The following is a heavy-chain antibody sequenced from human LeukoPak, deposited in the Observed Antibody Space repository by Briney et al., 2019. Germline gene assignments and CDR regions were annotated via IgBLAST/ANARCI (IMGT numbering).Heavy chain of an antibody. D-gene: IGHD3-10*01. CDR2: ISPDGSRT. Sequence: GGSLRLSCAASRFTFSRYWMHWVRQAPGKGLVWVSRISPDGSRTTYADSVKGRFTISSDNAKNTVYLQMNSLRAEDTAVYYCARVALGSYNWFDPWGQGTLVTVSS. CDR1: RFTFSRYW. CDR3: ARVALGSYNWFDP. J-gene: IGHJ5*02. V-gene: IGHV3-74*01.